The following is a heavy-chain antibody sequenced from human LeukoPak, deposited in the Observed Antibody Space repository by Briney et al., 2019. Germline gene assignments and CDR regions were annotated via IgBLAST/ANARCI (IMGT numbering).Heavy chain of an antibody. J-gene: IGHJ3*02. CDR2: IYYSGST. D-gene: IGHD6-19*01. CDR3: ARDTYFSYSSGWYLPQPAFDI. V-gene: IGHV4-59*12. Sequence: PSETLSLTCAVYGGSFSSYHWSWIRQPPGKGLEWIGYIYYSGSTYYNPSLKSRVTISVDTSKNQFSLKLSSVTAADTAVYYCARDTYFSYSSGWYLPQPAFDIWGQGTMVTVSS. CDR1: GGSFSSYH.